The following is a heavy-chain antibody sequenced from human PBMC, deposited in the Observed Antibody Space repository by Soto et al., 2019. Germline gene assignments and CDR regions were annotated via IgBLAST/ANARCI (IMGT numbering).Heavy chain of an antibody. D-gene: IGHD4-17*01. V-gene: IGHV4-4*07. CDR2: IYTSGST. J-gene: IGHJ5*02. CDR3: ARETHDYGENNWFDP. Sequence: QVQLQESGPGLVKPSETLSLTCTVSGGSISSYYWSWIRQPAGKGLEWIGRIYTSGSTNYNPSLKSRVTMSVDTSKNQCSLKLSSVTAADTAVYYCARETHDYGENNWFDPWGQGTLVTVSS. CDR1: GGSISSYY.